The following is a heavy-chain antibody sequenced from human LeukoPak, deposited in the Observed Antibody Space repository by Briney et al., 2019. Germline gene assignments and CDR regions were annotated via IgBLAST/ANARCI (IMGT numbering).Heavy chain of an antibody. V-gene: IGHV4-59*01. J-gene: IGHJ4*02. CDR3: AGGSWGREFDY. Sequence: SETLSLTCTVSGGSISSYYWSWLRQPPGRGLEWIGYIYYSGSTNYHPSLRSRVTISVDTSKNQFSLKLTSVTAADTAVYYCAGGSWGREFDYWGQGTLVTVSS. D-gene: IGHD3-16*01. CDR1: GGSISSYY. CDR2: IYYSGST.